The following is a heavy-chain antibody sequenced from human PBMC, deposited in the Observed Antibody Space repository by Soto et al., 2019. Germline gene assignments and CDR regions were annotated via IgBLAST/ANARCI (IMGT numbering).Heavy chain of an antibody. J-gene: IGHJ5*02. CDR1: GGSISSYY. D-gene: IGHD2-15*01. CDR2: IYTSGST. V-gene: IGHV4-4*07. Sequence: PSETLSLTCTVSGGSISSYYWSWIRQPAGKGLECIGRIYTSGSTNYNPSLKSRVTMSVDTSKNQFSLKLSSVTAADTAVYYCARLHPGYCSGGSCYCWFDPWGQGTLVTVSS. CDR3: ARLHPGYCSGGSCYCWFDP.